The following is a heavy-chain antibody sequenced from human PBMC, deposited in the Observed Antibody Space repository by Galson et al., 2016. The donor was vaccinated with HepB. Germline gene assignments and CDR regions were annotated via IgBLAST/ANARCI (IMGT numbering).Heavy chain of an antibody. CDR1: GYTLTELS. Sequence: SVKVSCKVSGYTLTELSMHWVRQAPGKGLEWMGGFDPEDGETIFTQKFQGRVTMTEDTATDTAYMELSSLRAEDTAVYYCAILKCGLSSSSSTERDYYGMDVWGKGTTVTVSS. CDR3: AILKCGLSSSSSTERDYYGMDV. J-gene: IGHJ6*04. V-gene: IGHV1-24*01. D-gene: IGHD2-2*01. CDR2: FDPEDGET.